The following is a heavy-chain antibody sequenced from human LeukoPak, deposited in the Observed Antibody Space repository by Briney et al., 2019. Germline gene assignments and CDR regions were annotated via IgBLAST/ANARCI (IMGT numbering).Heavy chain of an antibody. J-gene: IGHJ4*02. CDR3: AAQMYGGLEPKAFDY. Sequence: GGSLRLSCAASGFTFSNAWMSWVRQAPGKGLEWVGRFKTDGGTTEYAAPVKGRFTISRDDSKNTLNLQMNSLKTEDTAVYYCAAQMYGGLEPKAFDYWGQGTLVTVSS. CDR2: FKTDGGTT. V-gene: IGHV3-15*01. CDR1: GFTFSNAW. D-gene: IGHD4-23*01.